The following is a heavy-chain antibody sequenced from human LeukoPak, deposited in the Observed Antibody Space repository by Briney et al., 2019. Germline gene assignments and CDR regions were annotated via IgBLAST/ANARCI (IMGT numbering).Heavy chain of an antibody. CDR2: IYYSGST. Sequence: SETLSLTCTISGAPISSYYWSWIRQPPGKGLEWIGYIYYSGSTNYNPSLKSRVTISVDTSKNQFSLKLSSVTAADTAVYYCARSRSITIFGSLYWGQGTLVTVSS. D-gene: IGHD3-3*01. J-gene: IGHJ4*02. CDR3: ARSRSITIFGSLY. CDR1: GAPISSYY. V-gene: IGHV4-59*01.